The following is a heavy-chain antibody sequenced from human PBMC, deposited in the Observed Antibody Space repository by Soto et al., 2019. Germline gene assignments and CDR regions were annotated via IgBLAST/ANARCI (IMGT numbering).Heavy chain of an antibody. V-gene: IGHV3-30*18. J-gene: IGHJ4*02. Sequence: GGSLRLSCAASGFTFSSYGMHWVRQAPGKGLEWVAVISYDGSNKNYADSVKGRFTISRDNSKNTVYLQMNSLRAEDTAVYYCAKDTYYHDSSGYYIFDYWGQGTLVTVSS. CDR1: GFTFSSYG. CDR2: ISYDGSNK. D-gene: IGHD3-22*01. CDR3: AKDTYYHDSSGYYIFDY.